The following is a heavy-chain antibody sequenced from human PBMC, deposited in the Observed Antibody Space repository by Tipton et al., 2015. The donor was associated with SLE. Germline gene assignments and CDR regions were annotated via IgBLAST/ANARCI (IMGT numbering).Heavy chain of an antibody. Sequence: SLRLSCAASGFTFSSYEMNWVRQAPGKGLEWVSYISSSGSTIYYADSVKGRFTISRDNAKNSLYLQMNSLRAEDTAVYYCASDGPSTAFDYWGQGTLGTVSS. V-gene: IGHV3-48*03. D-gene: IGHD5/OR15-5a*01. CDR2: ISSSGSTI. CDR3: ASDGPSTAFDY. J-gene: IGHJ4*02. CDR1: GFTFSSYE.